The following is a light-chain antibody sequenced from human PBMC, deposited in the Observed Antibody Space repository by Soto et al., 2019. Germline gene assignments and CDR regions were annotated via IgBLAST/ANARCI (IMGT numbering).Light chain of an antibody. CDR1: SSDIGNYKY. CDR3: SSYTTSYTYV. Sequence: QSVLTQPASVSGSPGQSITISCTGTSSDIGNYKYVSWYQQHPGKAPKLMIFEVSYRPSGVSNRFSGSKSGNTASLTISGLRAEDEAEYYCSSYTTSYTYVFGTGTKVTVL. J-gene: IGLJ1*01. CDR2: EVS. V-gene: IGLV2-14*01.